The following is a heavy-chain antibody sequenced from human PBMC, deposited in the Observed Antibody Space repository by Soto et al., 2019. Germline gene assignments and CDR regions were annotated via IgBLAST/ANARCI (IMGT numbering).Heavy chain of an antibody. CDR2: ISYDGSKK. J-gene: IGHJ4*02. V-gene: IGHV3-33*05. CDR1: GFIFSNYG. D-gene: IGHD3-10*01. CDR3: VRDGGDFDY. Sequence: QVQLVESGGGVVQPGMSLRLSCAASGFIFSNYGIHWVRQAPGKGLEWVAIISYDGSKKYYADSVKGRFTISRDDSKNMVYLKMNSLRGEDTAMYYCVRDGGDFDYWGQGTQVNVSS.